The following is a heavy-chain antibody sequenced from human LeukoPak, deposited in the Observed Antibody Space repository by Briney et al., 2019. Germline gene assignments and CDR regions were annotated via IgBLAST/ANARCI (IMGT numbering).Heavy chain of an antibody. Sequence: SQTLSLTCTVSGGSISSGGHSWSWIRQPPGKGLEWIGYIYYSGSTNYNPSLKSRVTISEDTSKNQFSLKLSSVTAADTAVYYCARVHTSFDAFDIWGQGTMVTVSS. CDR2: IYYSGST. CDR1: GGSISSGGHS. V-gene: IGHV4-61*08. J-gene: IGHJ3*02. CDR3: ARVHTSFDAFDI. D-gene: IGHD2-2*01.